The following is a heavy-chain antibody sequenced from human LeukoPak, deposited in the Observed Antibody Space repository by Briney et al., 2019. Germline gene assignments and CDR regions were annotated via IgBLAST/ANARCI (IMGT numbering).Heavy chain of an antibody. CDR2: ISGSGGST. Sequence: GGSLRLSCAASGFTFSSYAMSWFRQAPGKGLEWVSAISGSGGSTYYADSVKGRFTISRDNSKNTLYLQMNSLRAEDTAVYYCTKRLDSSGYYYAPDYWGQGTLATVSS. V-gene: IGHV3-23*01. CDR3: TKRLDSSGYYYAPDY. J-gene: IGHJ4*02. CDR1: GFTFSSYA. D-gene: IGHD3-22*01.